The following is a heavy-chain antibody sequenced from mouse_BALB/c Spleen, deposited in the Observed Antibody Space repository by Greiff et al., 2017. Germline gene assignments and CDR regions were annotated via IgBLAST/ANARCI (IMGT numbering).Heavy chain of an antibody. CDR1: GFTFSSYG. J-gene: IGHJ1*01. CDR2: ISSGGSYT. Sequence: EVKLMESGGDLVKPGGSLKLSCAASGFTFSSYGMSWVRQTPDKRLEWVATISSGGSYTYYPDSVKGRFTISRDNAKNTLYLQMSSLKSEDTAMYYCARYYYGNPHWYFDVWGAGTTVTVSS. D-gene: IGHD2-1*01. CDR3: ARYYYGNPHWYFDV. V-gene: IGHV5-6*01.